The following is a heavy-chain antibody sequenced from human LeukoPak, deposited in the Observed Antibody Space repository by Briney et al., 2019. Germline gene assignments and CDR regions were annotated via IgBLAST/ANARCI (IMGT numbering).Heavy chain of an antibody. CDR1: GYTFTDYY. Sequence: ASVKVSCKGSGYTFTDYYIHWGRQAPGRGLEWMGWINPKSCGTHFAQKFQGRLTMTRDTSISTADMELSRLTSDDTAVYYCARTPVGFKVGGRLYYYGMDLWGQGPTLTVPS. D-gene: IGHD3-16*01. V-gene: IGHV1-2*02. J-gene: IGHJ6*02. CDR2: INPKSCGT. CDR3: ARTPVGFKVGGRLYYYGMDL.